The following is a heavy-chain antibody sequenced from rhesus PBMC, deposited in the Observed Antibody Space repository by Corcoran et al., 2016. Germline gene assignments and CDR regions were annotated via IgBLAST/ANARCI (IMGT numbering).Heavy chain of an antibody. J-gene: IGHJ4*01. V-gene: IGHV4-173*01. Sequence: QLQLQESGPGLVKPSETLSLTCAVSGGSISSNYWSWIRQPPGKGLEGIVRISGSGGSTDYNPSFKSRVTISTDTSKNQFSLKLSSVTAADSAVYYCASFSSGWFFDHWGQGVLVTVSS. D-gene: IGHD6-31*01. CDR1: GGSISSNY. CDR3: ASFSSGWFFDH. CDR2: ISGSGGST.